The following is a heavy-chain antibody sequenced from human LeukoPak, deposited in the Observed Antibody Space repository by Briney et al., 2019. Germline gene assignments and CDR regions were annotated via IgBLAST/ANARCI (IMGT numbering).Heavy chain of an antibody. CDR3: ARDGLQARAFDL. CDR2: VSSDGSRI. CDR1: GFTFSSHW. V-gene: IGHV3-74*01. J-gene: IGHJ4*02. Sequence: PGGSLTLSCQASGFTFSSHWMHWVRQPPGKGLVWVSRVSSDGSRIDYADSVKGRFTISRDNAKNTLYLQLNSLRVDDTAVYFCARDGLQARAFDLWGQGTLVTVSS.